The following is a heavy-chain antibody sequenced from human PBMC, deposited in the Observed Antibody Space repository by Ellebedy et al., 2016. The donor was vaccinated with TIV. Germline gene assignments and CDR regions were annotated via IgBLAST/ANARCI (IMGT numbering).Heavy chain of an antibody. CDR3: ARWLGEDSTGYLDY. CDR1: GFTFSSYR. CDR2: INSSSSTI. D-gene: IGHD3-10*01. J-gene: IGHJ4*02. Sequence: GESLKISCAASGFTFSSYRMNWVRLAPGNGLEWVSYINSSSSTIYYADSVKGRFTISRDNAKNSLYLQMNSLRDEDTAVYYCARWLGEDSTGYLDYWGQGTLVTVSS. V-gene: IGHV3-48*02.